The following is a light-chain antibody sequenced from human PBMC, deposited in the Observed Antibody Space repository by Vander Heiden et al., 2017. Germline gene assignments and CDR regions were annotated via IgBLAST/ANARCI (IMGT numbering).Light chain of an antibody. Sequence: ILMTQSPDSLAVSLGVRATINCKSIQSVSFSSNNKNYLAWYQLKPGQPPKLLINWASTRESGVPDRFSGRGSGTDFTLTISSLQAEDVAVYYCQQVYNHLQTFGQGTRVEIK. J-gene: IGKJ1*01. CDR1: QSVSFSSNNKNY. CDR2: WAS. V-gene: IGKV4-1*01. CDR3: QQVYNHLQT.